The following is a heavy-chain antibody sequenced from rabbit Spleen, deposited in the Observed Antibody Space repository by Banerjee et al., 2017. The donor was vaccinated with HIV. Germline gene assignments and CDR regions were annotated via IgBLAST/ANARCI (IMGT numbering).Heavy chain of an antibody. Sequence: QSLEESGGGLVKPGASLTLTCKASGFSFSSGYDMCWVRQAPGKGLEWIACIYAGSGGSTYYASWAKGRFTCSKTSSTTVTLQMTRLTAADTATYFCARDTSSSFSSYGMDLWGPGTLVTVS. CDR2: IYAGSGGST. CDR3: ARDTSSSFSSYGMDL. J-gene: IGHJ6*01. D-gene: IGHD1-1*01. CDR1: GFSFSSGYD. V-gene: IGHV1S40*01.